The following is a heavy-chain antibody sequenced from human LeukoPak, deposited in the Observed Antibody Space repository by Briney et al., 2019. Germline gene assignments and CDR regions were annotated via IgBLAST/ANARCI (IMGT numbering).Heavy chain of an antibody. J-gene: IGHJ4*02. CDR2: INPNSGGA. CDR3: ARDWHYGDPMYYFDY. V-gene: IGHV1-2*02. CDR1: GYTFTGYC. Sequence: VKVSCKASGYTFTGYCMHWVRQAPGQGLEWMGWINPNSGGANYAQKFQGRVTMTRDTSISTAYMELSRLRSDDTAVYYCARDWHYGDPMYYFDYWGQGTPVTVSS. D-gene: IGHD4-17*01.